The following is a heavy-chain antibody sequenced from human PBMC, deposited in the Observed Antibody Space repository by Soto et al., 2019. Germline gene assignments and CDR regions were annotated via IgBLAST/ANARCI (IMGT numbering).Heavy chain of an antibody. J-gene: IGHJ5*02. Sequence: GGSLRLSCAASGFTFSSYGMHWVRQAPGKGLEWVAVISYDGSNKYYADSVKGRFTISRDNSKNTLYLQMNSLRAEDTAVYYCAKDRDAYGSGSYYENPNWFDPWGQGTLVTVSS. V-gene: IGHV3-30*18. CDR2: ISYDGSNK. CDR3: AKDRDAYGSGSYYENPNWFDP. CDR1: GFTFSSYG. D-gene: IGHD3-10*01.